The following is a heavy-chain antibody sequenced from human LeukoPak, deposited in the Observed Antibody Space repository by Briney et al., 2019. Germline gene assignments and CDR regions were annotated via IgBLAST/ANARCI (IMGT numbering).Heavy chain of an antibody. CDR3: ARAARWGRANNN. V-gene: IGHV4-61*01. D-gene: IGHD1/OR15-1a*01. CDR1: GGSVSSGSYY. J-gene: IGHJ4*02. Sequence: SETLSLTCTVSGGSVSSGSYYWSWIRQPPGKGLEWIGYIYYSGSTNYNPSLKSRVTISVDTSKDQFSLKLSSVTAADTAVYYCARAARWGRANNNRGQGTLVTVSS. CDR2: IYYSGST.